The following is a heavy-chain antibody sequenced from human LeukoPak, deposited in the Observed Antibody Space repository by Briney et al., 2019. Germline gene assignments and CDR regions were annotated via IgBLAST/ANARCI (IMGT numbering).Heavy chain of an antibody. Sequence: GGSLRLSCAASGFTSSNVWMSWVRQAPGKGLEWVGRIKSKTDGGTTDYAAPVKGRFTISRDDSKNTLNLQMNSLKTEDTAVYYCTPSIAVAGSLDYLGQGTLVTVSS. D-gene: IGHD6-19*01. CDR2: IKSKTDGGTT. CDR3: TPSIAVAGSLDY. V-gene: IGHV3-15*01. J-gene: IGHJ4*02. CDR1: GFTSSNVW.